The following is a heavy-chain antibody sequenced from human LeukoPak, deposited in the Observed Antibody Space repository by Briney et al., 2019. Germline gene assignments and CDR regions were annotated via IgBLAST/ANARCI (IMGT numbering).Heavy chain of an antibody. D-gene: IGHD6-6*01. CDR1: GGSISGGGYY. J-gene: IGHJ4*02. CDR2: IYYSGST. Sequence: PSETLSLTCTVSGGSISGGGYYWNWIRQPPGKGLEWIGYIYYSGSTNYNPSLKSRVTISVDTSKNQFSLKLSSVTAADTAVYHCARGGSRQISSSDFDSWGQGTLVTVSS. V-gene: IGHV4-61*08. CDR3: ARGGSRQISSSDFDS.